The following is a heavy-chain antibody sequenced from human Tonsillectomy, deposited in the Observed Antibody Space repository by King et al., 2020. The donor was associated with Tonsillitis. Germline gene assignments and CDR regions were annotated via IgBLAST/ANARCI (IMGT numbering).Heavy chain of an antibody. CDR3: AKDQGSGYPLYGMDV. D-gene: IGHD5-12*01. Sequence: VQLVESGGGVVQPGGSLRLSCAASGFTFSSYGMHWVRQAPGKGLEWVAFIRYDGSNKYYAYSVKGRFTISRDNSKNTLYLQMNSLRAEDTAVYYCAKDQGSGYPLYGMDVWGQGTTVTVSS. CDR1: GFTFSSYG. CDR2: IRYDGSNK. V-gene: IGHV3-30*02. J-gene: IGHJ6*02.